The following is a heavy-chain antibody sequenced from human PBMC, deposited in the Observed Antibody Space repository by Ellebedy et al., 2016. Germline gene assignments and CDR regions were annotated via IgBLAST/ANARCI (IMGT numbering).Heavy chain of an antibody. CDR1: GFTFSSYW. Sequence: GESLKISCAASGFTFSSYWMHWVRQAPGKGLVWVSRINSDGSSTSYADSVKGRFTISRDNAKNTLYLQMNSLRAEDTAVYYCARDSLPSGYSSSWYYWFDPWGQGTLVTVSS. J-gene: IGHJ5*02. CDR3: ARDSLPSGYSSSWYYWFDP. V-gene: IGHV3-74*01. D-gene: IGHD6-13*01. CDR2: INSDGSST.